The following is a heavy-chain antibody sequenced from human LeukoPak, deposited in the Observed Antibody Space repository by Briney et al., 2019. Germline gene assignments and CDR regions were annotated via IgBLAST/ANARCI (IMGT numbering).Heavy chain of an antibody. CDR2: IYPGDSDT. CDR3: ARLYGSGSFYTHFDN. J-gene: IGHJ4*02. CDR1: GYSFSTYC. D-gene: IGHD3-10*01. V-gene: IGHV5-51*01. Sequence: GESLKISCKGSGYSFSTYCIAWVRQMPGKGLEWMGIIYPGDSDTRYSPSFQGLVTISADKSISTAYLQWSSLKASDTAMYYCARLYGSGSFYTHFDNWGQGTLATVSS.